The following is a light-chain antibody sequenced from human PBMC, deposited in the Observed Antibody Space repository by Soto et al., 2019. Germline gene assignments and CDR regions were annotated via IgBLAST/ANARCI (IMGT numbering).Light chain of an antibody. CDR3: SSYTSSSTVV. CDR2: DVS. V-gene: IGLV2-14*03. J-gene: IGLJ2*01. CDR1: SSDVGGYNY. Sequence: QSALTQPASVSGSPGQSICISCTGSSSDVGGYNYVSWYQHHPGKAPKLMIYDVSNRPSGVSNRFSGSRSGNTASLTISGLQAEDEADYYCSSYTSSSTVVFGGGTKLTVL.